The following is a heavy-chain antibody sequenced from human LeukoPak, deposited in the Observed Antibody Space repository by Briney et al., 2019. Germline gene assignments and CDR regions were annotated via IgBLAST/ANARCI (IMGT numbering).Heavy chain of an antibody. CDR2: ISSTSGYI. CDR1: GFTFTNYR. Sequence: GGSLRLSCAASGFTFTNYRMTWVRQAPGKGLEWVSSISSTSGYIFYADSAQGRFTISRDNAKSSLYLQMNSLRAEDTAVYYCARARNNYDRSGFSALDYWGQGTLVTVSS. J-gene: IGHJ4*02. D-gene: IGHD3-22*01. CDR3: ARARNNYDRSGFSALDY. V-gene: IGHV3-21*01.